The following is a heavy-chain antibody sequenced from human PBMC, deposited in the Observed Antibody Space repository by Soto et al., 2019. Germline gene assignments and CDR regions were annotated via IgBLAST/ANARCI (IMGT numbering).Heavy chain of an antibody. CDR2: IGIGSSTK. V-gene: IGHV3-48*01. D-gene: IGHD6-6*01. J-gene: IGHJ4*02. CDR1: GFTFRNYG. CDR3: ASGGSSLNFDS. Sequence: HPGGSLRLSCAASGFTFRNYGMNWVRQAPGKGLEWVSYIGIGSSTKYYADSVKGRFTISRDNAKNSLYLQMNSLRAEDTAVYYCASGGSSLNFDSWGQGTLVTVSS.